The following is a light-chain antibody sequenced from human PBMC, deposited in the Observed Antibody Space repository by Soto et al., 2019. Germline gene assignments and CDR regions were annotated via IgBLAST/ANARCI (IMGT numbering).Light chain of an antibody. CDR1: QSVSNN. J-gene: IGKJ2*01. CDR3: QQYGSSPYT. V-gene: IGKV3-20*01. CDR2: GAS. Sequence: ILMTQSPATLSVSPGERATLSCRASQSVSNNLAWYQQKPGQAPRLLIYGASGRATGIPDRFSGSGSGTDFTLTISRLEPEDFAVYYCQQYGSSPYTFGQGTKLEI.